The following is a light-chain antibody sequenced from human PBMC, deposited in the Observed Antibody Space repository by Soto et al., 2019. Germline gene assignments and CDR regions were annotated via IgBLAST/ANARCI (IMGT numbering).Light chain of an antibody. CDR2: DAS. CDR3: QQCYIYWT. J-gene: IGKJ1*01. V-gene: IGKV1-5*01. Sequence: DIQMTQSPSTLSASVGDTVTIPCRASQTINNCLAWYQQKPGKAPKLLISDASSLEPGVPSRFSGSGSGTEFTLSINSLQPDDFATYYCQQCYIYWTFGQGTKVDIK. CDR1: QTINNC.